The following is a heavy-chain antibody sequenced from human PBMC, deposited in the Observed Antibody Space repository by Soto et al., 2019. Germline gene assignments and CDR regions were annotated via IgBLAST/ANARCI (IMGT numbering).Heavy chain of an antibody. CDR2: IYDSGST. D-gene: IGHD6-13*01. Sequence: PSETLSLTCTVSGGSISSYYWSWIRQPPGKGLEWIGYIYDSGSTNYNPSLKSRVTISVDTSKNQFSLKLSSVTAADTAVYYCARGGSSSAPYDYWGQGTLVTVSS. J-gene: IGHJ4*02. CDR3: ARGGSSSAPYDY. V-gene: IGHV4-59*08. CDR1: GGSISSYY.